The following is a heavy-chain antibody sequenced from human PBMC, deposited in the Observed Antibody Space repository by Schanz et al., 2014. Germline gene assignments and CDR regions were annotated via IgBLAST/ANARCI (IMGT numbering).Heavy chain of an antibody. D-gene: IGHD3-10*01. CDR2: INPNTGGT. J-gene: IGHJ6*02. Sequence: QVQLVQSGAEVKKPGASVKVSCKASGYTFSDYYIHWVRQAPGQGLEWMGWINPNTGGTNFAQKFQGWVTMTRDTSISTAYMELSRLKSDDTAVYYCARAKRFGDMDVWGQGTTVTVSS. CDR1: GYTFSDYY. V-gene: IGHV1-2*04. CDR3: ARAKRFGDMDV.